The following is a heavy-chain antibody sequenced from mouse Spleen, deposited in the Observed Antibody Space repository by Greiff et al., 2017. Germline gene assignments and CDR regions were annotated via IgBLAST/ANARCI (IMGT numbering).Heavy chain of an antibody. CDR1: GYTFTDYE. V-gene: IGHV1-15*01. CDR3: TRVLITTVVAQFDY. D-gene: IGHD1-1*01. J-gene: IGHJ2*01. CDR2: IDPETGGT. Sequence: QVQLQQSGAELVRPGASVTLSCKASGYTFTDYEMHWVKQTPVHGLEWIGAIDPETGGTAYNQKFKGKAILTADKSSSTAYMELRSLTSEDSAVYYCTRVLITTVVAQFDYWGQGTTLTVSS.